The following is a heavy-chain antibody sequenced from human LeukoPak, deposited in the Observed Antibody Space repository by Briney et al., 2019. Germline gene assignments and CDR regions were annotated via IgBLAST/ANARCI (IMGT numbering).Heavy chain of an antibody. D-gene: IGHD1-26*01. J-gene: IGHJ4*02. CDR3: ARDLDQYSGRFGGFGHDF. Sequence: WASVKVSCKASGGTFSSYAISWVRQAPGQGLEWMGWISAYNGNTNYAQKFQGRVTMTTDTSTSTAYMDLRSLRSDDTAVYYCARDLDQYSGRFGGFGHDFWGQGTLVTVSS. CDR2: ISAYNGNT. CDR1: GGTFSSYA. V-gene: IGHV1-18*01.